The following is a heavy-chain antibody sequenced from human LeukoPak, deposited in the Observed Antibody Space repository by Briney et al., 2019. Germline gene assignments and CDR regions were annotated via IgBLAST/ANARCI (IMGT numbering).Heavy chain of an antibody. J-gene: IGHJ4*02. D-gene: IGHD6-19*01. CDR1: GGTFSSYA. CDR2: IIPIFGTA. CDR3: AGADLGLGIAVAGYYFDY. V-gene: IGHV1-69*13. Sequence: SVKVSCKASGGTFSSYAISWVRQAPGQGLEWMGGIIPIFGTANYAQKFQGRVTITADESTSTAYMELSSLRSEDTAVYYCAGADLGLGIAVAGYYFDYWGQGTLVTVSS.